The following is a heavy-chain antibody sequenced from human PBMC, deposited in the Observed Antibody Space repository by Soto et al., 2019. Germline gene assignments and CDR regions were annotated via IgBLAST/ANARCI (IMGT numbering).Heavy chain of an antibody. Sequence: EVQLVESGGGLVKPGGSLRLSCAASGFTFSSYNMNWVRQAPGKGLEWVSSISSSSSYIYYADSVKGRFTISRDNAKNSLYLQMNSLRAEDTAVYYCARVVDYYDPYSYYGMDVWGQGTTVTVSS. J-gene: IGHJ6*02. CDR3: ARVVDYYDPYSYYGMDV. V-gene: IGHV3-21*01. CDR1: GFTFSSYN. D-gene: IGHD3-22*01. CDR2: ISSSSSYI.